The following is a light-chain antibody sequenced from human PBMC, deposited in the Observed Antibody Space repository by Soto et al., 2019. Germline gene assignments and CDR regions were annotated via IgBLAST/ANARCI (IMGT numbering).Light chain of an antibody. J-gene: IGKJ1*01. Sequence: AVLLTQSPSSFSASTGDRATITCRASQGIHNYLAWYQQVPGKAPNLLLYAASILQTGVPSRFSGSGAGADFTLTIGGLQSEDVATYFCQHYYNYPWTFGQGTTVE. CDR1: QGIHNY. CDR3: QHYYNYPWT. V-gene: IGKV1-8*01. CDR2: AAS.